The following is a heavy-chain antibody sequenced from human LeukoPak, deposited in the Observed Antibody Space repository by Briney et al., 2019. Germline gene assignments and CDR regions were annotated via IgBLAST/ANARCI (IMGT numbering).Heavy chain of an antibody. J-gene: IGHJ4*02. CDR1: GFTFSSYE. D-gene: IGHD1-7*01. Sequence: GGSLRLSCAASGFTFSSYEMNWVRQAPGKGLKWISYISSDSSTIYYADSVKGRFTISRDNSKNTLYLQMNSLRAEDTAVYYCAKGGGWNYVYYFDYWGQGTLVTVSS. CDR2: ISSDSSTI. V-gene: IGHV3-48*03. CDR3: AKGGGWNYVYYFDY.